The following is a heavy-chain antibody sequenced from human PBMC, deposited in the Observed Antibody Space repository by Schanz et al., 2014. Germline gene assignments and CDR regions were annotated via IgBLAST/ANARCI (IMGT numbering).Heavy chain of an antibody. CDR1: GFNVSKSY. D-gene: IGHD3-22*01. CDR2: MIGSGSSV. CDR3: AKDGRLPYYGTGSDFDY. J-gene: IGHJ4*02. V-gene: IGHV3-23*04. Sequence: VASGGGLVQPGGSLRLSCVASGFNVSKSYVSWVRQAPGKGLEWVSRMIGSGSSVFYADSVKGRFTISRDNLKNTVYLQMNSLRAGDTAVYYCAKDGRLPYYGTGSDFDYWGQGTLVAVSS.